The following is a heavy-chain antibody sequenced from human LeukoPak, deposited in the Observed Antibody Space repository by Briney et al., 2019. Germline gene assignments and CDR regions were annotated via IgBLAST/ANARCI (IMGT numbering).Heavy chain of an antibody. D-gene: IGHD3-9*01. Sequence: PGGSLRLSCAASGFTFDDYAMHWVRQAPGKGLEWVSAISGSGGSTYYADSVKGRFTISRDNSKNTLYLQMNSLRAEDTAVYYCAKEPRVYYDILTGADYWGQGTLVTVSS. CDR3: AKEPRVYYDILTGADY. CDR1: GFTFDDYA. V-gene: IGHV3-23*01. J-gene: IGHJ4*02. CDR2: ISGSGGST.